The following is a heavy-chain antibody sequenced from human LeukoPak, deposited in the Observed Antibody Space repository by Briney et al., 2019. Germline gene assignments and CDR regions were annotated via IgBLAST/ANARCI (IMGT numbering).Heavy chain of an antibody. D-gene: IGHD3-22*01. CDR3: AKGKAYYYDSSGHRYFDY. CDR1: GFTFSSYG. Sequence: GGSLRLSCAASGFTFSSYGMTWVRQAPGKGLEWVSAISGSGGSTYYADSVKGRFTISRDNSKNTLYLQMNSLRAEDTAVYYCAKGKAYYYDSSGHRYFDYWGQGTLVTVSS. J-gene: IGHJ4*02. CDR2: ISGSGGST. V-gene: IGHV3-23*01.